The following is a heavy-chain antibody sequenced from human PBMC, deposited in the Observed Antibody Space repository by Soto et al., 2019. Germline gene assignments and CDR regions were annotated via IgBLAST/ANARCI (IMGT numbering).Heavy chain of an antibody. J-gene: IGHJ4*02. Sequence: QVQLQESGPGLVKPSQTLSLTCTVSGGSISSGGYYWSWIRQHPGKGLEWIGYIYYSGSTYYNPSLKSRVTISVDTSKNQFSLKLGSVTAADTAVYYCARGSGDYIWGSYRPPATLDYWGQGTLVTVSS. CDR2: IYYSGST. CDR3: ARGSGDYIWGSYRPPATLDY. D-gene: IGHD3-16*02. V-gene: IGHV4-31*03. CDR1: GGSISSGGYY.